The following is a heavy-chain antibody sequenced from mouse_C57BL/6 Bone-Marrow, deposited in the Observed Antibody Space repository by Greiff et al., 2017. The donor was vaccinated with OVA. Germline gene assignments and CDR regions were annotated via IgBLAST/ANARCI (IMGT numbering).Heavy chain of an antibody. CDR1: GYTFTSYW. CDR3: AKIYYGNYDGAMDY. CDR2: IYPGSGST. J-gene: IGHJ4*01. V-gene: IGHV1-55*01. Sequence: QVQLKQPGAELVKPGASVKMSCKASGYTFTSYWITWVKQRPGQGLEWIGDIYPGSGSTNYNEKFKSKATLTVDTSSSTAYMQLSSLTSEDSAVYYCAKIYYGNYDGAMDYWGQGTSVTVSS. D-gene: IGHD2-1*01.